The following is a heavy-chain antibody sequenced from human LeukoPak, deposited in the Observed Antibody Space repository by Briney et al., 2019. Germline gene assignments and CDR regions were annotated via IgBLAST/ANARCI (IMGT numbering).Heavy chain of an antibody. CDR2: TDTSGRYV. D-gene: IGHD3-22*01. Sequence: GGSLRLSCAASGFTFSNYGMNWVRQAPGKGLEWFSFTDTSGRYVYYGDSVKGRFTISRDNAKNLLFLQMNRLRAEDTAVYYCARGRGYYYDSSLSGIDYWGQGTLVTVSS. CDR3: ARGRGYYYDSSLSGIDY. V-gene: IGHV3-21*06. CDR1: GFTFSNYG. J-gene: IGHJ4*02.